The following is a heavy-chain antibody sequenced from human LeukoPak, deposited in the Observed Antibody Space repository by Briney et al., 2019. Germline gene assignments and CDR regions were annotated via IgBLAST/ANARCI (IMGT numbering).Heavy chain of an antibody. J-gene: IGHJ3*02. CDR3: ARGGITIFAFDI. CDR1: GGSISSGDYY. Sequence: PSETLSLTCTVSGGSISSGDYYWSWIRQPPGKGLEWIGYIYYSGSTYYNPSLKSRVTISVDTSKNQFPLKLSSVTAADTAVYYCARGGITIFAFDIWGQGAMVTVSS. V-gene: IGHV4-30-4*01. D-gene: IGHD3-9*01. CDR2: IYYSGST.